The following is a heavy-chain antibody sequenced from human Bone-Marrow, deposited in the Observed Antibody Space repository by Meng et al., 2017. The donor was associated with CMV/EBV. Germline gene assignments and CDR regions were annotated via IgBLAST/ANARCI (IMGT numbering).Heavy chain of an antibody. CDR3: ARRRIPAAIGAKSVWFDP. Sequence: SETLSLTCTVSGGSISSSSYYWSWIRQPPGKGLEWIGEINHSGSTNYNPSLKSRVTISVDTSKNQFSLKLSSVTAADTAVYYCARRRIPAAIGAKSVWFDPWGQGTLVAASS. V-gene: IGHV4-39*07. D-gene: IGHD2-2*01. CDR1: GGSISSSSYY. J-gene: IGHJ5*02. CDR2: INHSGST.